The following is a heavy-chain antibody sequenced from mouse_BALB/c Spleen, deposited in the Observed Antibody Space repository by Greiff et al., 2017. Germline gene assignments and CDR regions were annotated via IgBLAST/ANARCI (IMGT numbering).Heavy chain of an antibody. CDR3: TRRSYGYGDYFDY. V-gene: IGHV6-6*02. D-gene: IGHD1-2*01. CDR1: GFTFSNYW. Sequence: EVHLVESGGGLVQPGGSLKLSCVASGFTFSNYWMNWVRQTPEKGLEWVAEIRLKSNTYETHYAVSVKGRFTISRDDSKSSIYLQMNNLRAEDTGIYYCTRRSYGYGDYFDYWGQGTTLTVSS. J-gene: IGHJ2*01. CDR2: IRLKSNTYET.